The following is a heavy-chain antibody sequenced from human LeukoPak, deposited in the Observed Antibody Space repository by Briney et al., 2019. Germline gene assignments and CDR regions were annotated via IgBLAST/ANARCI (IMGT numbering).Heavy chain of an antibody. V-gene: IGHV1-8*01. CDR3: ARAVSVAATPLYYYGMDV. D-gene: IGHD2-15*01. Sequence: ASVKVSCKASGYTFTSYDINWVRQATGQGLEWVGWMNPNSGNTGYAQKFQGRVTMTRNTSISTAYMELSSLRSEDTAVYYCARAVSVAATPLYYYGMDVWGQGTTVTVSS. J-gene: IGHJ6*02. CDR2: MNPNSGNT. CDR1: GYTFTSYD.